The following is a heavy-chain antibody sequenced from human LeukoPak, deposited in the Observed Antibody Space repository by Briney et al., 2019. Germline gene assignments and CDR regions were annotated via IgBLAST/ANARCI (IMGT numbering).Heavy chain of an antibody. CDR2: ISTNGGST. J-gene: IGHJ4*02. D-gene: IGHD2-2*01. Sequence: GGSLRLSCAATGFTFSSYAMHWVRQAPGKGLEYVSAISTNGGSTYYANSVEGRFTTSRDNSKNTLYLQMGSVRAEDMAVYYSARWGSTSCYDYWGQGTLVTVSS. CDR3: ARWGSTSCYDY. V-gene: IGHV3-64*01. CDR1: GFTFSSYA.